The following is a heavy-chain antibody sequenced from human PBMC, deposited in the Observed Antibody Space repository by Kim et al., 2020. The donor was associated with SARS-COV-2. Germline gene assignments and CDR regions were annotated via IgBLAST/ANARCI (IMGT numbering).Heavy chain of an antibody. Sequence: GGSLRLSCAASGFTFSSYGMHWVRQAPGKGLEWVAVIWYDGSNKYYADSVKGRFTISRDNSKNTLYLQMNSLRAEDTAVYYCARDWDLYYYDSSWRGDAFDIWGQGTMVTVSS. J-gene: IGHJ3*02. CDR3: ARDWDLYYYDSSWRGDAFDI. V-gene: IGHV3-33*01. CDR1: GFTFSSYG. D-gene: IGHD3-22*01. CDR2: IWYDGSNK.